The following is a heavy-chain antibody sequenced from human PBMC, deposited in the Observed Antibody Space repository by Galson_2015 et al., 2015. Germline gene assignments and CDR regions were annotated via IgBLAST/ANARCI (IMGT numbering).Heavy chain of an antibody. D-gene: IGHD4-17*01. J-gene: IGHJ4*02. CDR3: ARDQRDDYGDYYFDY. CDR1: GFTFSSYG. V-gene: IGHV3-30*03. CDR2: ISYDGSNK. Sequence: SLRLSCAASGFTFSSYGMHWVRQAPGKGLEWVAAISYDGSNKYYADSVKGRFTISRDNSKNTLYLQMSSLRSEDTAVYYCARDQRDDYGDYYFDYWGQGTLVTVSS.